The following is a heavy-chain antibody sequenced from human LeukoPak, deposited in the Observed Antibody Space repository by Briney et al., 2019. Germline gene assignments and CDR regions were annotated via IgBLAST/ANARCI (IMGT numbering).Heavy chain of an antibody. CDR3: ARDNGRWFDP. J-gene: IGHJ5*02. Sequence: GGSLRLSCAASGFIFSNAWMSWVRQAPGKGLEWVSSIDFTSRYIYSADSVKGRFTISRDNSKNTLYLQMNSLRAEDTAVYYCARDNGRWFDPWGQGTLVTVSS. CDR1: GFIFSNAW. D-gene: IGHD2-8*01. V-gene: IGHV3-21*01. CDR2: IDFTSRYI.